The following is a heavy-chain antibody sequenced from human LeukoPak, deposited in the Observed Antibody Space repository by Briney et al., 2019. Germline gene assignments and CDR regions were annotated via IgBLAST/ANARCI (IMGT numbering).Heavy chain of an antibody. J-gene: IGHJ4*02. CDR1: GFTFRSFG. Sequence: PGGSLRLSCVASGFTFRSFGMSWVRQAPGKGLEWVSTISGSGGRTYYADSVKGRFTISRDNSKNTLYLQMNSLRAEDTAVYYCAKDTSGWARDYWGQGTLVTVSS. V-gene: IGHV3-23*01. D-gene: IGHD6-19*01. CDR2: ISGSGGRT. CDR3: AKDTSGWARDY.